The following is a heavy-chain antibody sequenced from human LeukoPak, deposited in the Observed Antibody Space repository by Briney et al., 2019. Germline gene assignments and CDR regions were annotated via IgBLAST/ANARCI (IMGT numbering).Heavy chain of an antibody. CDR3: AREARRGYSYGSFDY. CDR1: GYTFTSYG. J-gene: IGHJ4*02. CDR2: ISAYNGNT. V-gene: IGHV1-18*01. Sequence: ASVKVSCKASGYTFTSYGISWVRQAPGQGLEWMGWISAYNGNTNYAQTLQGRVTMTTDTSTSTAYMELRSPRSDDTAVYYCAREARRGYSYGSFDYWGQGTLVTVSS. D-gene: IGHD5-18*01.